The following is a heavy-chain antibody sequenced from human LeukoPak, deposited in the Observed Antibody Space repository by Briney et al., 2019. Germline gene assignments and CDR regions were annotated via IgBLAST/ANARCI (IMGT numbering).Heavy chain of an antibody. CDR1: GFTFSSYA. D-gene: IGHD3-22*01. V-gene: IGHV3-23*01. CDR3: AKYDSSSTRGNYFDY. J-gene: IGHJ4*02. CDR2: ISGSGGST. Sequence: GGSLRLSCAASGFTFSSYAMSWVRQAPGKGLEWVSAISGSGGSTYYADSVKGRFTISRDNSKNTLYLQMNSLRAEDTAVYYCAKYDSSSTRGNYFDYWGQGTLVTVSS.